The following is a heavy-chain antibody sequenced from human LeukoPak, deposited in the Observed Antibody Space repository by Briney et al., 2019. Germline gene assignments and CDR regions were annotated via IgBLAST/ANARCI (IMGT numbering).Heavy chain of an antibody. J-gene: IGHJ4*02. CDR1: GYTLTVLS. CDR2: FDPEDGET. Sequence: ASVKVSCKVSGYTLTVLSMHWVRQAPGKGLEWMGGFDPEDGETIYAQKFQGRVTMTEDTSTDTAYMELSSLRSEDTAVYYCATSRLHSRFGESPNDYWGQGTLVTVSS. V-gene: IGHV1-24*01. D-gene: IGHD3-10*01. CDR3: ATSRLHSRFGESPNDY.